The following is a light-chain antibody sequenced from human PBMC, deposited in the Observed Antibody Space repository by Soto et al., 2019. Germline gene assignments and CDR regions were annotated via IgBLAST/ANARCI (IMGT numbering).Light chain of an antibody. Sequence: EIVCKQSPGTLSLSPGEGATLSCWASQTVSSNYLAWYQQRPGQDPRLIIYGASSRATGIPDRFSGRGSGTDFTLTITRLEPDDFAVYYCRQYGSSVTVGQGTRLEI. V-gene: IGKV3-20*01. CDR1: QTVSSNY. CDR3: RQYGSSVT. J-gene: IGKJ5*01. CDR2: GAS.